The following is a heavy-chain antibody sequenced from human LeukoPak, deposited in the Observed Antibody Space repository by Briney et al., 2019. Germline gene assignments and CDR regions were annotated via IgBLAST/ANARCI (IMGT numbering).Heavy chain of an antibody. Sequence: PSETLSITCTVSGASVRRYYSSWIRQSPGKGLEWIGYSHYSGSANFNPSLKSRVSISVDTSKNQFSLNLRSLTAADTAVYYCAGGGYCSSASCHAPLFDWWGPGILVTVSS. J-gene: IGHJ4*02. CDR3: AGGGYCSSASCHAPLFDW. D-gene: IGHD2-2*01. CDR1: GASVRRYY. CDR2: SHYSGSA. V-gene: IGHV4-59*02.